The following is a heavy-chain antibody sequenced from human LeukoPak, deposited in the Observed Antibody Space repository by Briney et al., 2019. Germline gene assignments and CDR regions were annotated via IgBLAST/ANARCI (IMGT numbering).Heavy chain of an antibody. V-gene: IGHV5-51*01. CDR3: ARLGGPLTYYDFWSGYDLYGMDV. CDR1: GYSFTSYW. CDR2: IYPGDSDT. Sequence: GESLKISCQGSGYSFTSYWIGWVRQMPGKGLEWMGIIYPGDSDTRYSPSFQGQVTISADKSISTAYLQWSSLKASDTAMYYCARLGGPLTYYDFWSGYDLYGMDVWGQGTTVTVSS. D-gene: IGHD3-3*01. J-gene: IGHJ6*02.